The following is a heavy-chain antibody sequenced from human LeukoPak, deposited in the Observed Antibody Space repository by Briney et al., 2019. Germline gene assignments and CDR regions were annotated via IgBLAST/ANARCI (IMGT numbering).Heavy chain of an antibody. J-gene: IGHJ4*02. V-gene: IGHV4/OR15-8*02. CDR1: GVXISRTEW. Sequence: SDTLSLTCAVSGVXISRTEWXIXVXQSPXXXXXWXCEIHRDGRPRYSTAPTSQVSMSIDYSKNKFSLNVSSVTAAETAIYYCGKTDIWFNPIDYWGTGSLVIVSS. CDR2: IHRDGRP. CDR3: GKTDIWFNPIDY. D-gene: IGHD3-9*01.